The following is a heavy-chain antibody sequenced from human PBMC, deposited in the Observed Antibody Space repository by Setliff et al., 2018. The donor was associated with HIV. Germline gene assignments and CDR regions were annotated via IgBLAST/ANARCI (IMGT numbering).Heavy chain of an antibody. Sequence: ASVKVSCKASGYTFTSYDINWVRQATGQGLEWMGWMNPNSGNTGYAQKFQGRVTMTRNTSISTAYMELSSLRSEDTAVYYCARGQYYNFRSGFTTVYYYMDVWGEGTTVTVSS. D-gene: IGHD3-3*01. CDR1: GYTFTSYD. J-gene: IGHJ6*03. CDR3: ARGQYYNFRSGFTTVYYYMDV. V-gene: IGHV1-8*01. CDR2: MNPNSGNT.